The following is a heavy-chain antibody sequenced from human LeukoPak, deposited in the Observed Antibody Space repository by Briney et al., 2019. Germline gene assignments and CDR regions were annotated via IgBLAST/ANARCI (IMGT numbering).Heavy chain of an antibody. CDR1: GFTFSSYG. CDR3: ARDCGCGGDVVDYYYYGMDV. CDR2: IWYDGSNK. V-gene: IGHV3-33*01. Sequence: PGGSLRLSCAASGFTFSSYGMHWVRQAPGKGLEWVAVIWYDGSNKYYADSVKGRFTISRDNSKNTLYLQMNSLRAEDTAVYYCARDCGCGGDVVDYYYYGMDVWGQGTTVTVSS. J-gene: IGHJ6*02. D-gene: IGHD2-21*02.